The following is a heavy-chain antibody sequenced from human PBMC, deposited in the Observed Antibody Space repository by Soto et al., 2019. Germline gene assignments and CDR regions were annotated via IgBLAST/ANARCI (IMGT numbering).Heavy chain of an antibody. V-gene: IGHV3-15*01. Sequence: EVQLVESGGGLVTPGGSLRLSCAASGFTFTSAWLTWVRQAPGKGLEWIARIKSKTSGETTDYDAPVKGRFTISRDDSTTPVLLQMNSLNPEDSGIYYCVTDIASSGVGELDYWGQGTLVTVSS. CDR3: VTDIASSGVGELDY. J-gene: IGHJ4*02. CDR2: IKSKTSGETT. D-gene: IGHD6-13*01. CDR1: GFTFTSAW.